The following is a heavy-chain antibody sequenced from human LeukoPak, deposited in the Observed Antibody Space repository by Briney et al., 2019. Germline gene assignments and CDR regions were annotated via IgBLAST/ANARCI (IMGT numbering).Heavy chain of an antibody. Sequence: ASVKVSCKASGYTFTDYYMHWVRQAPGQGLEWMGWINPNSGGTNYAQKFQGRVTMTRDTSISTAYMELSRLRSDDTAVYYCARGYSSSWPYYFDYWGQGTLVTVSS. V-gene: IGHV1-2*02. J-gene: IGHJ4*02. CDR3: ARGYSSSWPYYFDY. CDR1: GYTFTDYY. CDR2: INPNSGGT. D-gene: IGHD6-13*01.